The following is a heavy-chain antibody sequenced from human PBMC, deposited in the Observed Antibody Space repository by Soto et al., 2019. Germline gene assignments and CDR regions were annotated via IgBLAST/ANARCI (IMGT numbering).Heavy chain of an antibody. CDR3: AKDRGDIDGYFDY. CDR2: LSASGGST. CDR1: GFTFGSYD. Sequence: EVQLLESGGGLVQPGGSLRPSCAASGFTFGSYDMNWVRQAPGEGLEWVSTLSASGGSTYYADSVRGRFTISRDNSKNTLYLQMNSLRAEDTAVYYCAKDRGDIDGYFDYWGQGTLVTASS. V-gene: IGHV3-23*01. D-gene: IGHD3-16*02. J-gene: IGHJ4*02.